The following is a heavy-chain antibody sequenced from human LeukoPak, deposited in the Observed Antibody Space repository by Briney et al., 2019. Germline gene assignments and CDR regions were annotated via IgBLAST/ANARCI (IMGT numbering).Heavy chain of an antibody. J-gene: IGHJ4*02. CDR1: GFTFSSYG. CDR3: ARGNIAVAGTRSAFDY. V-gene: IGHV3-74*01. CDR2: INSDGSST. D-gene: IGHD6-19*01. Sequence: GGSLRLSCAASGFTFSSYGMHWVRQAPGKGLVWVSRINSDGSSTSYADSVKGRFTVSRDNAKNTLYLQMNSLRAEDTAVYYCARGNIAVAGTRSAFDYWGQGTLVTVSS.